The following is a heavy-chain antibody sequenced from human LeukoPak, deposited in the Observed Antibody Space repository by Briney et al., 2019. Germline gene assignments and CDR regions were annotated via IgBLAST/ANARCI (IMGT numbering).Heavy chain of an antibody. D-gene: IGHD6-13*01. J-gene: IGHJ6*02. V-gene: IGHV3-7*05. CDR3: ARDPYSSTWSYGMDV. CDR2: IMQDGSEK. Sequence: PGGSLRLSCAASGFTFSTYWMSWVRQAPGKGLEWVANIMQDGSEKVYVDSVKGRFTISRDNAQNSLFLQMNALRAEDTAVYYCARDPYSSTWSYGMDVWGQGTTVTVSS. CDR1: GFTFSTYW.